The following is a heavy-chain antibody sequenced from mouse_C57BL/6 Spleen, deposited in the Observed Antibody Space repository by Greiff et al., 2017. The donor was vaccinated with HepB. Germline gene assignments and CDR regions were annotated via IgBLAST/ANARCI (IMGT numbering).Heavy chain of an antibody. J-gene: IGHJ4*01. Sequence: EVQVVESGGGLVKPGGSLKLSCAASGFTFSDYGMHWVRQAPEKGLEWVAYISSGSSTIYYADTVKGRFTLSRDNAKNTLFLQMTSLRSEDTAMYYCARTLYGSSFLGAMDYWGQGTSVTVSS. CDR1: GFTFSDYG. V-gene: IGHV5-17*01. D-gene: IGHD1-1*01. CDR3: ARTLYGSSFLGAMDY. CDR2: ISSGSSTI.